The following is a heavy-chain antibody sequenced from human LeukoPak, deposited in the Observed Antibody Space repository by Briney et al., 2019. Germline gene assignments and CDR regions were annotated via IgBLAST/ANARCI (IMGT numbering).Heavy chain of an antibody. CDR2: LSGSGGDT. J-gene: IGHJ4*02. V-gene: IGHV3-23*01. D-gene: IGHD4-17*01. CDR1: GFTFNSYA. CDR3: AKDAMATVTYFDY. Sequence: PGGSLRLSCATSGFTFNSYAMSWVRQAPGKGLEWVLGLSGSGGDTDYADSVKGRFTISRDNSRSTLYLQMNSLRSEDTAVYYCAKDAMATVTYFDYWGQGSLVTVSS.